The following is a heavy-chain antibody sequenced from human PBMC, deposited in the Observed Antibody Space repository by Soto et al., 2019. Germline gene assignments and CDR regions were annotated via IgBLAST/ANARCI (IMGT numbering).Heavy chain of an antibody. CDR2: INHSGST. Sequence: HVQLQQWGAGLLKPSETLSLTCAVYGGSFSGYYWTWIRQPPGTGLEWIGEINHSGSTNYNPSLKSRVTISVDTSKNQFSLKLTSVTAADTAGYYCARDKITGLFDYWGQGTLVTVSS. J-gene: IGHJ4*02. D-gene: IGHD2-8*02. V-gene: IGHV4-34*01. CDR1: GGSFSGYY. CDR3: ARDKITGLFDY.